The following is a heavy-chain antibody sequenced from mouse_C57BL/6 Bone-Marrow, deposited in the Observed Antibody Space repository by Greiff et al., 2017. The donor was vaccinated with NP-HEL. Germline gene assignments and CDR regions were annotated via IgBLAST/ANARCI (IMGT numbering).Heavy chain of an antibody. CDR1: GFSFNTYA. CDR2: IRSKSNNYAT. Sequence: EVMLVESGGGLVQPKGSLKLSCAASGFSFNTYAMNWVRQAPGKGLEWVARIRSKSNNYATYYADSVKDRFTISRDDSESMIYLQMNNLKTEDTAMYYCVRHDGGSFAYWGQGTLVTVSA. J-gene: IGHJ3*01. V-gene: IGHV10-1*01. D-gene: IGHD1-1*02. CDR3: VRHDGGSFAY.